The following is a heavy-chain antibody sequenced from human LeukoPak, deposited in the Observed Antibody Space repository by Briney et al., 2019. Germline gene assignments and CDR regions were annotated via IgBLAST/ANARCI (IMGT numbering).Heavy chain of an antibody. J-gene: IGHJ4*02. CDR1: GYTFTGYY. CDR3: ATPERGYSGYDFGS. D-gene: IGHD5-12*01. V-gene: IGHV1-2*02. Sequence: VASVKVSCKASGYTFTGYYMHWVRQAPRQELEWMGWINPNSGGTNYAQKFQGRVTMTRDTSISTAYMELGRLRSDDTAVYYCATPERGYSGYDFGSWAQGTLVTVSS. CDR2: INPNSGGT.